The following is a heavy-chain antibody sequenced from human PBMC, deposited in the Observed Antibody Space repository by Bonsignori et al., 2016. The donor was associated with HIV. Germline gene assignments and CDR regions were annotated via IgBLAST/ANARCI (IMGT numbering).Heavy chain of an antibody. J-gene: IGHJ1*01. CDR2: ISSSGSTI. Sequence: RQAPGKGLEWVSYISSSGSTIYYADSVKGRFTISRDNAKNSLYLQMNSLRAEDTAVYYCAREASYGDISLEHWGQGTLVTVSS. V-gene: IGHV3-11*01. D-gene: IGHD4-17*01. CDR3: AREASYGDISLEH.